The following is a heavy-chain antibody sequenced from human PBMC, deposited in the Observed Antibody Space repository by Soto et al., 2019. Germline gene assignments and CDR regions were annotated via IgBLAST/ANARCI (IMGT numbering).Heavy chain of an antibody. D-gene: IGHD3-10*01. CDR3: ARVTSMVRGVIDNWFDP. V-gene: IGHV1-69*01. Sequence: QVPLVQSGAEVKKPGSSVTVSCKASGGTFSSYAIHWVRQAPGQGLEWMGGIIPMYGPAKYAQSFQGRVTITADESTTTVYMELTSLTSQDTAVYYCARVTSMVRGVIDNWFDPWGHGTLVTVPS. CDR2: IIPMYGPA. CDR1: GGTFSSYA. J-gene: IGHJ5*02.